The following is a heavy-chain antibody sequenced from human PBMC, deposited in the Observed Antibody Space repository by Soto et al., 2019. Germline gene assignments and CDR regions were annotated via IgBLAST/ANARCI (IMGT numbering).Heavy chain of an antibody. Sequence: GASVKVSCKASGGTFSSYAISWVRQAPGQGLEWMGGIIPIFGTANYAQKFQGRVTITADESTSTAYMELSSLRSEDTAVYYCARADSSGYARLDYWGQGTLVTVSS. CDR1: GGTFSSYA. CDR3: ARADSSGYARLDY. D-gene: IGHD3-22*01. CDR2: IIPIFGTA. J-gene: IGHJ4*02. V-gene: IGHV1-69*13.